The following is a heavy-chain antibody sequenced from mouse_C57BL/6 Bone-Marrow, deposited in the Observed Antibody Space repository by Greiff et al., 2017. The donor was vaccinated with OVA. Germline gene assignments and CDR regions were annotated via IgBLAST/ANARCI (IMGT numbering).Heavy chain of an antibody. J-gene: IGHJ4*01. V-gene: IGHV3-6*01. CDR3: ARVGPYDYDGAMDY. CDR1: GYSITSGYY. CDR2: ISYDGSN. D-gene: IGHD2-4*01. Sequence: EVQLQESGPGLVKPSQSLSLTCSVTGYSITSGYYWNWIRQFPGNKLEWMGYISYDGSNNYNPSLKNRISITRDTSKNQFFLKLNSVTTEDTATYYCARVGPYDYDGAMDYWGQGTSVTVSS.